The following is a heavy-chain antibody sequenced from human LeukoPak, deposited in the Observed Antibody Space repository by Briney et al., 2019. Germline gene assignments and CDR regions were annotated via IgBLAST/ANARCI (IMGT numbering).Heavy chain of an antibody. CDR2: ISDTGRST. Sequence: GGSLRLSCAASGFTFSSYAMTWVRQAPGKGLEWVSGISDTGRSTYYADSVKGRFTISRGNSKSTLYLQTNSLRDEDTAVYYCAKVLRGLAYYGDYRDWGQGTLVTVSS. D-gene: IGHD4-17*01. V-gene: IGHV3-23*01. J-gene: IGHJ4*02. CDR3: AKVLRGLAYYGDYRD. CDR1: GFTFSSYA.